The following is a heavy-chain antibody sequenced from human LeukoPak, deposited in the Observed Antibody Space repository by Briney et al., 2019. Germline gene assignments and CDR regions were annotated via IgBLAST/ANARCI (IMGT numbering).Heavy chain of an antibody. V-gene: IGHV3-30*18. J-gene: IGHJ4*02. CDR2: ISYDGSNT. D-gene: IGHD2-15*01. CDR1: GFIFTSYC. Sequence: GGSLRLSCAASGFIFTSYCMHWVRQAPGRGLEWVAAISYDGSNTYYADSVKGRFSISRDNSKHTLYLQLNSLRPEDTAVYYCAKGDMSEWWLDLFDYWGQGTLVTVSS. CDR3: AKGDMSEWWLDLFDY.